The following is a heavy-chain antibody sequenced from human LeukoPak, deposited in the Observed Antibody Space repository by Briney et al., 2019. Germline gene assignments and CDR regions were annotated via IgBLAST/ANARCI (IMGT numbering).Heavy chain of an antibody. CDR1: GYSFTSYW. CDR3: ARSHYYDSSGYYSDAFDI. J-gene: IGHJ3*02. V-gene: IGHV5-51*01. CDR2: IYPGDSDT. Sequence: GESLKISCKGSGYSFTSYWIGWVRQMPGKGLEWMGIIYPGDSDTRYSPSFQGQVTISADKSISTAYLQRSSLKASDTAMYYCARSHYYDSSGYYSDAFDIWGQGTMVTVSS. D-gene: IGHD3-22*01.